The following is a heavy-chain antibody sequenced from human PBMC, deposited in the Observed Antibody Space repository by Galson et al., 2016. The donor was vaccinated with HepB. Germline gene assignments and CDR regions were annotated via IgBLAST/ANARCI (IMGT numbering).Heavy chain of an antibody. J-gene: IGHJ4*02. CDR1: GFTFSSYW. CDR2: IKQDGSEK. Sequence: SLRLSCAASGFTFSSYWMSWVRQAPGKGLEWVANIKQDGSEKYYVDSVKGRFTISRDNAKNSLYLQMNSLRAEDTAVYYCARGLAGYPGPFDYWGQGTLVTVSS. CDR3: ARGLAGYPGPFDY. V-gene: IGHV3-7*03. D-gene: IGHD5-12*01.